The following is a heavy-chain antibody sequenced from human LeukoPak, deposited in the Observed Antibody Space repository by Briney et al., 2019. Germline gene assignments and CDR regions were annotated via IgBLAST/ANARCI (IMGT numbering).Heavy chain of an antibody. D-gene: IGHD2-2*01. CDR1: GGTFSSYA. Sequence: SVKVSCKASGGTFSSYAISWVRQAPGQGLEWMGRIIPILGIANYAQKFQGRVTITADKSTSTAYMELSSLRSEDTAVYYCASAWGTSYTFDYWGQGTLVTVSS. CDR3: ASAWGTSYTFDY. J-gene: IGHJ4*02. V-gene: IGHV1-69*04. CDR2: IIPILGIA.